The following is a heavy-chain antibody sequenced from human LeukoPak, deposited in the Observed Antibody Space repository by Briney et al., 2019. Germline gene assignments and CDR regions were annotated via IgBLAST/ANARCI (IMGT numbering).Heavy chain of an antibody. J-gene: IGHJ6*03. CDR3: ARRITEYSSSSDYYYYYMDV. CDR2: IIPIFGTA. D-gene: IGHD6-6*01. Sequence: SVKVSCKASGYAFSGYDMHWVRQAPGQGLEWMGGIIPIFGTANYAQKFQGRVTITADESTSTAYMELSSLRSEDTAVYYCARRITEYSSSSDYYYYYMDVWGKGTTVTVSS. V-gene: IGHV1-69*13. CDR1: GYAFSGYD.